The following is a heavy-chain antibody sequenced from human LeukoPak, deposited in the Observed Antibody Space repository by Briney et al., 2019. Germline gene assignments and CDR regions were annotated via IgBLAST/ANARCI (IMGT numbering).Heavy chain of an antibody. D-gene: IGHD4/OR15-4a*01. CDR2: INPNSDGT. CDR3: ARAHFGASLVLAY. J-gene: IGHJ4*02. V-gene: IGHV1-2*02. Sequence: ASVKVSCKASGYSFIGYYLYWVRQAPGQGLEWMGWINPNSDGTNYAQKFQGRVSMTRDTSISTAYMELSRLRSDDTAVYYCARAHFGASLVLAYWGRGTLVTVSS. CDR1: GYSFIGYY.